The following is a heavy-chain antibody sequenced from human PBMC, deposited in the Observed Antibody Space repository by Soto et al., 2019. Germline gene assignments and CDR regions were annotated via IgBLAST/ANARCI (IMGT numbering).Heavy chain of an antibody. Sequence: PGESLKISCKGSGYSFTSYWIGWVRQMPGKGLEWMGSIYPGDSDTRYSPSFQGQVTISADKSISTAYLQWSSLKASDTAMYYCARLDTAMPRRGYYYYYGMDVWGKGTTVTVSS. D-gene: IGHD5-18*01. CDR2: IYPGDSDT. V-gene: IGHV5-51*01. J-gene: IGHJ6*04. CDR3: ARLDTAMPRRGYYYYYGMDV. CDR1: GYSFTSYW.